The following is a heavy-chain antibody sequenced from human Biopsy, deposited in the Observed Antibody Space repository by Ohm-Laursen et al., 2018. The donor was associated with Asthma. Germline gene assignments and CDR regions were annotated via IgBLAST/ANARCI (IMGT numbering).Heavy chain of an antibody. J-gene: IGHJ6*02. CDR3: ARGYSGTNRIVYYCSGMEV. Sequence: SSVTPSCKASGGTFSRSAISWVRQAPGQGLEWMGGNIPIFGTSNYAQKFPGRLTITADDSTSTVYLEQTSLRCVDTAVNYCARGYSGTNRIVYYCSGMEVWGQGTTVTVSS. V-gene: IGHV1-69*01. D-gene: IGHD5-12*01. CDR1: GGTFSRSA. CDR2: NIPIFGTS.